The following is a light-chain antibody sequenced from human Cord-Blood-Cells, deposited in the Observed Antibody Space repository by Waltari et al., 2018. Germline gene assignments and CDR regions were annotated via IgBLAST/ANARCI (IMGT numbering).Light chain of an antibody. Sequence: DIQMTQSQSSLSASVGDRVTITCRASQSIISYFNWYKQKPGKDPKLLIYAASSLQSGVPSRFSGSGSGTDFTLTISSLQPEDFATYYCQQSYSTPFTFGPGTKVDIK. CDR1: QSIISY. J-gene: IGKJ3*01. CDR2: AAS. V-gene: IGKV1-39*01. CDR3: QQSYSTPFT.